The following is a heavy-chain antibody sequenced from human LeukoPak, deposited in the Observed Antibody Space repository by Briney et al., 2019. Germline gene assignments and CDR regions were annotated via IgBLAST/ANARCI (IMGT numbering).Heavy chain of an antibody. J-gene: IGHJ4*02. D-gene: IGHD2-15*01. V-gene: IGHV3-23*01. CDR1: GFTFSSYS. CDR3: AKDRRDCSGGSCYVGEVYFDY. CDR2: IFWRGGST. Sequence: GGSLRLSCAASGFTFSSYSMSWVRQAPGKGLEWVSSIFWRGGSTYYADPVKRRFTISRDNSKNTLYLQMNSLRPEDTAVYYCAKDRRDCSGGSCYVGEVYFDYWGQGTLVTVSS.